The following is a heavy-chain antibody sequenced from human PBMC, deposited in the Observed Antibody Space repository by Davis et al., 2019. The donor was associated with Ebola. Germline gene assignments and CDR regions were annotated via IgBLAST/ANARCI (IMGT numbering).Heavy chain of an antibody. V-gene: IGHV7-4-1*02. D-gene: IGHD2-8*01. J-gene: IGHJ3*01. CDR2: INTDTGNP. CDR1: GYTFTNYY. Sequence: AASVKVSCKASGYTFTNYYMHWVRQAPGQGLEWMGWINTDTGNPTYAQGFTGRFVFSLDTSESTTNPQVTTLKAEDTAVYYCARSKAVYDAFDVWGQGTTVTVSS. CDR3: ARSKAVYDAFDV.